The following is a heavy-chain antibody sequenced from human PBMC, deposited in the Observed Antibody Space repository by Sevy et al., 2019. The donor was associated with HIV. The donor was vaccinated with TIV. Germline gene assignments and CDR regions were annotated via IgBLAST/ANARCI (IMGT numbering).Heavy chain of an antibody. CDR1: GYTFTSYG. D-gene: IGHD3-10*01. Sequence: ASVKVSCKASGYTFTSYGISWVRQAPGQGLEWMGWISAYNGNTNYAQKLQGRVTMTTDTSTSTAYMELRSLSSDDTAVYYCARYLATIWFGELLSPGAFDIWGQGTMVTVSS. CDR2: ISAYNGNT. CDR3: ARYLATIWFGELLSPGAFDI. J-gene: IGHJ3*02. V-gene: IGHV1-18*01.